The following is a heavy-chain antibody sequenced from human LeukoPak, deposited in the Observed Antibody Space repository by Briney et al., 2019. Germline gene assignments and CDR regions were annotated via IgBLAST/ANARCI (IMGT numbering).Heavy chain of an antibody. V-gene: IGHV3-23*01. CDR3: AKESSLLRGPTVIYYFDF. Sequence: GGSLRLSCAASDFTFSTYGMSWVRQAPGKGLEWVSSISGGGGSTYYADSVKGRFTISRDNSKNTLYLQMNSLRAEDTAIYYCAKESSLLRGPTVIYYFDFWGQGTMVTVSS. J-gene: IGHJ4*02. CDR2: ISGGGGST. D-gene: IGHD3-10*01. CDR1: DFTFSTYG.